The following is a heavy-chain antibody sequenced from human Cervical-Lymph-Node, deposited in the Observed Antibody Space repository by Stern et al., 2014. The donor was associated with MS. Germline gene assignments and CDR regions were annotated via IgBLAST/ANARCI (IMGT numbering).Heavy chain of an antibody. V-gene: IGHV3-7*01. J-gene: IGHJ5*01. CDR1: GSTFSTSW. CDR3: TRFLQSGWSDLFDS. Sequence: EVHLVESGGGLVQPGGSLRLSCVASGSTFSTSWVSWVRQAPGKGLEWVANIKRDGSEKFYLDSVQGRFTISSDNAKSSVYLEMNSVRAEDTGVYYCTRFLQSGWSDLFDSWGRGTLVTVSS. D-gene: IGHD6-19*01. CDR2: IKRDGSEK.